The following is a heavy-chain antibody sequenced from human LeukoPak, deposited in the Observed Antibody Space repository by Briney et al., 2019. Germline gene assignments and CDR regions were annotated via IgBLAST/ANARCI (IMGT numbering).Heavy chain of an antibody. CDR1: GFTFSSYG. Sequence: TGGSLRLSCAASGFTFSSYGMHWVRHAPGKGLEWVAVISYDGSNKYYADSVKGRFTISRDNSKNTLYLQMNSLRAEDTAVYYCARGYSYGYDFDYWGQGTLATVSS. CDR3: ARGYSYGYDFDY. V-gene: IGHV3-30*03. J-gene: IGHJ4*02. D-gene: IGHD5-18*01. CDR2: ISYDGSNK.